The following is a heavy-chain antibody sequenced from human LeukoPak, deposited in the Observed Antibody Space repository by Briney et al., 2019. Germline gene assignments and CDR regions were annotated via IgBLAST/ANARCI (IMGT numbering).Heavy chain of an antibody. CDR1: GYTFTGYY. J-gene: IGHJ5*02. Sequence: ASVKVSCKASGYTFTGYYMHWVRQAPGQGLEWMGWINPNSGGTNYAQKFQGSVTMTRDTSISTAYMELSRLRSDDTAVYYCARATDYSGSFVRGPLNWLDPWGQGTLVTVSS. CDR3: ARATDYSGSFVRGPLNWLDP. D-gene: IGHD1-26*01. V-gene: IGHV1-2*02. CDR2: INPNSGGT.